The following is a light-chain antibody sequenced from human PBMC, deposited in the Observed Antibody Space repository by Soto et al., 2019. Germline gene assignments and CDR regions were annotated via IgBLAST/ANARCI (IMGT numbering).Light chain of an antibody. CDR1: SSDVGGHDY. V-gene: IGLV2-8*01. CDR2: ELS. Sequence: QSALTQPPSASGSPGQSVTISCTGTSSDVGGHDYVSWYQQHPGKAPKLMIYELSKRPSGVPDRFSGSKSGNTASLTVAGLQAEEEDYYYCSSYVTGNSLIFGGGTKLTVL. CDR3: SSYVTGNSLI. J-gene: IGLJ2*01.